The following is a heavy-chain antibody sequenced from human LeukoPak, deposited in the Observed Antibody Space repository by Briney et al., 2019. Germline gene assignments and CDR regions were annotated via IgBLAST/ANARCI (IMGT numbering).Heavy chain of an antibody. Sequence: GSLRLSCAASGFTFNNYWMHWVRQVPGEGLVWVSRINSDGSRTNYVDSAKGRFTISRDNAKNTLFLQMSSLRAEDTAVYYCARGNFYSGSGSSPLDYWGQGTLVTVFS. CDR3: ARGNFYSGSGSSPLDY. CDR1: GFTFNNYW. V-gene: IGHV3-74*01. J-gene: IGHJ4*02. D-gene: IGHD3-10*01. CDR2: INSDGSRT.